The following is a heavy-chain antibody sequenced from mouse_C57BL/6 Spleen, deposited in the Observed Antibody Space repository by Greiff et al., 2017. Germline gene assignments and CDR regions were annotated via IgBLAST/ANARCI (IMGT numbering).Heavy chain of an antibody. CDR3: ARQDSSGYRGFAY. Sequence: VQLQQPGAELVRPGSSVKLSCKASGYTFTSYWMHWVKQRPIQGLEWIGNIDPSDSETHYNQKFKDKATLTVDKSSSTAYMQLSSLTSEDSAVYYCARQDSSGYRGFAYWGQGTLVTVSA. CDR1: GYTFTSYW. CDR2: IDPSDSET. V-gene: IGHV1-52*01. J-gene: IGHJ3*01. D-gene: IGHD3-2*02.